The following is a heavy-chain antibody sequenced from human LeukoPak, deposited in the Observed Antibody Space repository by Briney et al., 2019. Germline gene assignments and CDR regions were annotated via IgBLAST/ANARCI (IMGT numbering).Heavy chain of an antibody. J-gene: IGHJ6*02. D-gene: IGHD5-24*01. V-gene: IGHV4-59*08. CDR1: GGSFSSYY. CDR2: IYYSENT. CDR3: ARRWYGMDV. Sequence: PSDTLSLTCTVSGGSFSSYYWSWIRQPPGKGLEWIGYIYYSENTNYNSSLKSRVTMSVDTSKKQFSLKVRSVTAADTAVYYCARRWYGMDVWGQGTTVTVSS.